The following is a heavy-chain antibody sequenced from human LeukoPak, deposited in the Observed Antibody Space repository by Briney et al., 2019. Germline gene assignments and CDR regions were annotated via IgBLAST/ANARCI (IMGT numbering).Heavy chain of an antibody. D-gene: IGHD5-18*01. CDR1: GFTFSRYA. Sequence: GRSLRLSCAASGFTFSRYAMHWVRQAPGKGLEWVASISIDGSNKYYAVSVKGRFTISRDNPKNTLYLQMNSLRAEDTAVYYCARSRVDTAIKPSPLDAFDIWGQGTMVTVSS. V-gene: IGHV3-30*04. CDR2: ISIDGSNK. J-gene: IGHJ3*02. CDR3: ARSRVDTAIKPSPLDAFDI.